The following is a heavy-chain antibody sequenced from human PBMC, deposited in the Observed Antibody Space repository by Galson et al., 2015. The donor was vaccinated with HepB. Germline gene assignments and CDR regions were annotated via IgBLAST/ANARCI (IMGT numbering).Heavy chain of an antibody. CDR1: GDTLDELS. J-gene: IGHJ1*01. CDR2: HDRDDGDT. Sequence: SCKVSGDTLDELSVHWVRQAPGKGLQWMGGHDRDDGDTFYGENFQGRVTMTEDTSTDTAYMELRSLTSDDTAVYYCATGYCRGTSCYSILDHWGQGTLVTVSS. V-gene: IGHV1-24*01. D-gene: IGHD2-2*02. CDR3: ATGYCRGTSCYSILDH.